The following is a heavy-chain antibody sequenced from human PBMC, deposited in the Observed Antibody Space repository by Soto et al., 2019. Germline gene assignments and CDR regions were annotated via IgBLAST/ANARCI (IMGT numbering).Heavy chain of an antibody. CDR3: ARIVRGIVITYYYMDV. Sequence: QVQLQESGPGLVKPSETLSLTCTVSGGSISSSSYYWGWIRQPPGKGLEWIGSIFYSGSTYYNPSLQSRVTISVDTSTNQFSLKLRSVTAADTAVYYCARIVRGIVITYYYMDVWGKGTRSPSP. CDR1: GGSISSSSYY. V-gene: IGHV4-39*01. J-gene: IGHJ6*03. D-gene: IGHD2-21*01. CDR2: IFYSGST.